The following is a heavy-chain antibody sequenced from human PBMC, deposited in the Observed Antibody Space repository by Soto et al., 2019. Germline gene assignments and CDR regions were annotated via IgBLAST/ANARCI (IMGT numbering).Heavy chain of an antibody. CDR1: GFTFTNYV. J-gene: IGHJ4*02. CDR2: ISYDGSTQ. D-gene: IGHD3-10*01. CDR3: AKDYRAGFFGGSGTFDY. Sequence: QVQLVESGGAVVQPGRSLRLSCAASGFTFTNYVIHWVRQTPGKGLEWVAVISYDGSTQNYADSVKGRFTISRDDSKNTLYLQMNGLRPADTAVYYCAKDYRAGFFGGSGTFDYWGQGTLVTVSS. V-gene: IGHV3-30*18.